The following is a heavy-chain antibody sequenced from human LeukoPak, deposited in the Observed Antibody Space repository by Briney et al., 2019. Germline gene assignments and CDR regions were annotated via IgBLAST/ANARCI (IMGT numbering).Heavy chain of an antibody. V-gene: IGHV3-30*03. D-gene: IGHD1-14*01. Sequence: GGSLRLSCSTSGFTVNSHGFHWVRQAPGKGLEWVAAISDDGLNTFYIDSVKGRFTSSRDDSKNAVSLQMTSLRSEDTAMYYCARRHLRGNTLRGGHHLDPWGLVTLVAVSS. CDR3: ARRHLRGNTLRGGHHLDP. J-gene: IGHJ5*02. CDR2: ISDDGLNT. CDR1: GFTVNSHG.